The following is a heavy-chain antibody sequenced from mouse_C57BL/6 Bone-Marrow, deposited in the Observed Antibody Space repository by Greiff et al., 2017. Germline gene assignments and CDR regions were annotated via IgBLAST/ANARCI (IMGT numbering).Heavy chain of an antibody. CDR3: ARYFYYSNYVWYFDV. V-gene: IGHV1-19*01. D-gene: IGHD2-5*01. J-gene: IGHJ1*03. CDR2: INPYNGGT. CDR1: GYTFTDYY. Sequence: EVQLQQSGPVLVKPGASVKMSCKASGYTFTDYYMNWVKQSHGKSLEWIGVINPYNGGTSYNQKFKGKATLTVDKSSSTAYMELNSLTSEDSAVYYCARYFYYSNYVWYFDVWGTGTTVTVSS.